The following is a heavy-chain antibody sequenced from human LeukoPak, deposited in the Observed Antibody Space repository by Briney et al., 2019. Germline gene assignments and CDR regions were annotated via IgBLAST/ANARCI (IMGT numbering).Heavy chain of an antibody. V-gene: IGHV1-2*02. CDR1: GYSFTGYY. CDR3: ARSYSNYYFDY. CDR2: INPNSGGT. Sequence: GASVKVSCKASGYSFTGYYIHWVRQAPGQGLEWMGWINPNSGGTNYAQKFQGRVTMTRDTSIRTAYMELSRLRSDDTAVYYCARSYSNYYFDYWGQGTLVTVSS. J-gene: IGHJ4*02. D-gene: IGHD6-13*01.